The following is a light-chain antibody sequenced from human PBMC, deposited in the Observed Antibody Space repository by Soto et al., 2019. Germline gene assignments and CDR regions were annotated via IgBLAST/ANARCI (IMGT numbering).Light chain of an antibody. J-gene: IGLJ1*01. Sequence: QSALTQPASVSGSPGPSITLSYTGTRSDVGGYNYVSWYQQHAGKAPKLMIYEVTTRPSGGSSRFSGSKSGNTASLTSSGLQDEDESAYYFSSKISSGPLDFGTGNKLTVL. CDR3: SSKISSGPLD. V-gene: IGLV2-14*01. CDR1: RSDVGGYNY. CDR2: EVT.